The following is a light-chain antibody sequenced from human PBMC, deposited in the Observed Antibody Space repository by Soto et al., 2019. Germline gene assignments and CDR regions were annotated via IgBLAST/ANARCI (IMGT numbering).Light chain of an antibody. J-gene: IGKJ5*01. CDR3: QNYNSATIT. Sequence: DIQMTQSPSSLPSSVGERVTITGRASQSIRSYLNWYQQKRGKAPKLXIYAASSLQSGVPSRFSGSGSGTDFTLTISSLQPEDFATYYCQNYNSATITFGQGTRLEIK. CDR2: AAS. CDR1: QSIRSY. V-gene: IGKV1-39*01.